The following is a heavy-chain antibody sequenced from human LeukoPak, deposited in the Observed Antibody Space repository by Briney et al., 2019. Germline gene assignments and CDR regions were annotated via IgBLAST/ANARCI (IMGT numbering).Heavy chain of an antibody. CDR1: GGTFSSHA. Sequence: RWASVKLSCKASGGTFSSHAISWVRQPPGQGLEWMGRIIPVVGIANYAQKCQGRVTITANKTTSTAYMELSSLRSEDTAVYYCARDYYYGSGSCLEALDAFDIWGQGTMVTVSS. D-gene: IGHD3-10*01. J-gene: IGHJ3*02. CDR2: IIPVVGIA. V-gene: IGHV1-69*04. CDR3: ARDYYYGSGSCLEALDAFDI.